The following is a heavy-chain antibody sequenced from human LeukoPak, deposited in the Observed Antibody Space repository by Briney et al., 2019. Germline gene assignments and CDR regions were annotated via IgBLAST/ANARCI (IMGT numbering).Heavy chain of an antibody. J-gene: IGHJ4*02. CDR3: ARAKMSCSTTTCYGD. V-gene: IGHV3-74*01. CDR2: VNSDGSTT. CDR1: GFTFSSYE. D-gene: IGHD2-2*01. Sequence: GGSLRLSCAASGFTFSSYEMNWVRQAPGKGLVLVSRVNSDGSTTNYADSVKGRFTISRDNAKNTLYLQMSTLRAEDTAMYYCARAKMSCSTTTCYGDWGQGTLVTVSS.